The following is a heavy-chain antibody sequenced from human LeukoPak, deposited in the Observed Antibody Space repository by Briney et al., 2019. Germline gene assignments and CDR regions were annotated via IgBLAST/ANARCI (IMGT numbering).Heavy chain of an antibody. CDR2: ISFDGSNK. J-gene: IGHJ2*01. CDR3: ARDYTLFPHWYFAL. Sequence: GSPRLSCAASGFTCTNYAIHWVRQAPGRGLEWVAVISFDGSNKYYGDSVKGRFTISRDNSKNTLYLQMNSLRAEDTAVYYCARDYTLFPHWYFALWGRGTLVTVSS. V-gene: IGHV3-30*04. CDR1: GFTCTNYA. D-gene: IGHD2-2*02.